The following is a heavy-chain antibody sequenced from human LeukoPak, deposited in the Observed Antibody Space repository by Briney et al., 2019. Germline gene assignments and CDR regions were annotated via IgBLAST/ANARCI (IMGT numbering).Heavy chain of an antibody. CDR2: ISFSGRST. J-gene: IGHJ4*02. Sequence: SGGSLRLSCAVSGFTFSDYAMSWVRQAPGKGLEWVLGISFSGRSTNYADSVKGRFIISRDNSNNTLHLQMNSLRAEATAVYYCAKDRENAVGATIFDHWGQGTLVTVSS. V-gene: IGHV3-23*01. D-gene: IGHD1-26*01. CDR3: AKDRENAVGATIFDH. CDR1: GFTFSDYA.